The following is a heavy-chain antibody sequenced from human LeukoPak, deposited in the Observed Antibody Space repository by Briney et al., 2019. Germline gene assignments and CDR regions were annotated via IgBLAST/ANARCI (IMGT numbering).Heavy chain of an antibody. CDR1: GGTFSSYA. J-gene: IGHJ6*04. Sequence: SAKVSCKASGGTFSSYAISWVRQAPGQGLEWMGGIIPIFGTANYARKFQGRVTITADESTSTAYMELSSLRSEDTAVYYCARQTVQLERYYYGMDVWGKGTTVTVSS. D-gene: IGHD1-1*01. CDR3: ARQTVQLERYYYGMDV. CDR2: IIPIFGTA. V-gene: IGHV1-69*01.